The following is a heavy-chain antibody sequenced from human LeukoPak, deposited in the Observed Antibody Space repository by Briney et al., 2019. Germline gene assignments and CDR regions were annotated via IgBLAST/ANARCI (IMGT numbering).Heavy chain of an antibody. CDR3: AKVSVDYGDYEYDY. J-gene: IGHJ4*02. D-gene: IGHD4-17*01. CDR1: GFTVSSNY. V-gene: IGHV3-53*01. Sequence: PGGSLRLSCAASGFTVSSNYMSWVRQAPGKGLEWVSVIYSGGSTYYADSVKGRFTISRDNSKNTLYLQMNSLRAEDTAVYYCAKVSVDYGDYEYDYWGQGTLVTVSS. CDR2: IYSGGST.